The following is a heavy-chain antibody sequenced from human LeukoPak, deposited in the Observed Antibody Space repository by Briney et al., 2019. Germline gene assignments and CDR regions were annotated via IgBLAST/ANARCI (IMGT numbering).Heavy chain of an antibody. D-gene: IGHD3-16*02. CDR2: TYYRSKWYN. V-gene: IGHV6-1*01. CDR3: ARHPQFLWGSYRPPVYWYFDL. J-gene: IGHJ2*01. Sequence: SQTLSLTCAISGDSVSSNSAAWNWIRQSPWRGLEWLGRTYYRSKWYNDYAVSVKSRITINPDTSKNQFSLQLNSVTPEDTAVYYCARHPQFLWGSYRPPVYWYFDLWGRGTLVTVSS. CDR1: GDSVSSNSAA.